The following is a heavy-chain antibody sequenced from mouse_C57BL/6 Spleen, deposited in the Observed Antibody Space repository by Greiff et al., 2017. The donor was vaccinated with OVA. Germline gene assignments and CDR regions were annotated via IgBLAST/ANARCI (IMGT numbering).Heavy chain of an antibody. V-gene: IGHV5-17*01. D-gene: IGHD3-3*01. CDR1: GFTFSDYG. J-gene: IGHJ2*01. CDR2: ISSGSSTI. Sequence: VQLKESGGGLVKPGGSLKLSCAASGFTFSDYGMHWVRQAPEKGLEWVAYISSGSSTIYYADTVKGRFTISRDNAKNTLFLQMTSLRSEDTAMYYCARPGRGYFDYWGQGTTLTVSS. CDR3: ARPGRGYFDY.